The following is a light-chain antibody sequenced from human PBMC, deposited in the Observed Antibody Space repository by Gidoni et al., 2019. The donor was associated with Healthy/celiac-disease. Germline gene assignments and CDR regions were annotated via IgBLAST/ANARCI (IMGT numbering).Light chain of an antibody. J-gene: IGKJ1*01. CDR3: QQYYSNAWT. CDR1: QSVLSSSNNKNY. V-gene: IGKV4-1*01. Sequence: DTVMTQSPDSLSVSLGERATINCKSSQSVLSSSNNKNYLAWYQQKPGQSPKLLIYWASTRESGVPDRFSGSGSGTDFTLTISSLQAEDVAVYYCQQYYSNAWTFGQGTKVEIK. CDR2: WAS.